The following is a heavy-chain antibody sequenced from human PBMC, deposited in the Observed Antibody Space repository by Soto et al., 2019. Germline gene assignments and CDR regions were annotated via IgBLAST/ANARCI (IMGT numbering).Heavy chain of an antibody. D-gene: IGHD3-22*01. Sequence: GASVKVSCKASGYTFTGYYMHWVRQAPGQGLEWMGWINPNSGGTNYAQKFQGRVTMTRDTSISTAYMELSRLRSDDTAVYYCAREPLVVVILLDAFDIWGQGTMVTVSS. CDR1: GYTFTGYY. V-gene: IGHV1-2*02. CDR3: AREPLVVVILLDAFDI. CDR2: INPNSGGT. J-gene: IGHJ3*02.